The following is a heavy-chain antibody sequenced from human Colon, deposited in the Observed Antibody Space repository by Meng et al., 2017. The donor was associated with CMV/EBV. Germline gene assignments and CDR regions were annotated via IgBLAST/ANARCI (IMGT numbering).Heavy chain of an antibody. Sequence: ASVKVSCKASGYTYTTSDITWVRQAPGQGPEWIGWISSKAGTTNYAQRLQGRVTMTTDTSTSTAYMELRSLRSDDTAVYYCVRGSSSSSEGMDVWGQGTTVTVSS. V-gene: IGHV1-18*01. J-gene: IGHJ6*02. D-gene: IGHD6-13*01. CDR2: ISSKAGTT. CDR1: GYTYTTSD. CDR3: VRGSSSSSEGMDV.